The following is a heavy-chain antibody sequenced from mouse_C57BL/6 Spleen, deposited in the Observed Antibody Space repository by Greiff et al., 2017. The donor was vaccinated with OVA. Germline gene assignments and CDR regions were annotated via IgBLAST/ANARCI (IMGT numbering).Heavy chain of an antibody. J-gene: IGHJ1*03. V-gene: IGHV5-17*01. CDR2: ISSGSSTI. D-gene: IGHD1-1*01. CDR1: GFTFSDYG. CDR3: ARESYYYGRGYFDV. Sequence: EVKLMESGGGLVKPGGSLKLSCAASGFTFSDYGMHWVRQAPEKGLEWVAYISSGSSTIYYADTVKGRFTISRDNAKNTLFLQMTSLRSEDTAMYYCARESYYYGRGYFDVWGTGTTVTVSS.